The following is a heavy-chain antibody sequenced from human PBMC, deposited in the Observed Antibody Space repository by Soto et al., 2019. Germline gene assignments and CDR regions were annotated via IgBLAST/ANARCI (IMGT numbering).Heavy chain of an antibody. CDR1: GGTISIYY. CDR2: IYYSGST. Sequence: SETLSLTCTVSGGTISIYYWSWIRQPPGKGLEWIGYIYYSGSTNYNPSLKSRVTISVDTSKNQFSLKLSSVTAADTAVYYCARDYSTWEQKYQYGMDVWGHGPRVTL. CDR3: ARDYSTWEQKYQYGMDV. J-gene: IGHJ6*02. D-gene: IGHD1-26*01. V-gene: IGHV4-59*01.